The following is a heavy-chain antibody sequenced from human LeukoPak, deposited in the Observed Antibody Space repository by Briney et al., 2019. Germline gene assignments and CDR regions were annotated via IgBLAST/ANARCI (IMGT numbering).Heavy chain of an antibody. CDR3: ARQATIDYFDY. Sequence: GESLKISCKGSGYTFTSYWIGWVRQMPGKDLEWMGIIYPGDSETRYSPSFQGQVTISVDKSISTAYLQWSSLKASDTAMYYCARQATIDYFDYWGQGTLVTVFS. J-gene: IGHJ4*02. CDR2: IYPGDSET. D-gene: IGHD5-24*01. V-gene: IGHV5-51*01. CDR1: GYTFTSYW.